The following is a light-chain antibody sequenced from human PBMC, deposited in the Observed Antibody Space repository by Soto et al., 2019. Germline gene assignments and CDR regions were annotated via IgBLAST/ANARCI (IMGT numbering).Light chain of an antibody. CDR1: QTVDGRS. J-gene: IGKJ1*01. CDR3: QQYGRSQT. Sequence: EIVLTQSPGTLSLSPGERATLSCRASQTVDGRSFAWYQQTLGQAPRLLIYGVSSRAIGVPDRFSGSGSGTDFTLNISRLEPEDVAVYYCQQYGRSQTFGQGTKVEIK. CDR2: GVS. V-gene: IGKV3-20*01.